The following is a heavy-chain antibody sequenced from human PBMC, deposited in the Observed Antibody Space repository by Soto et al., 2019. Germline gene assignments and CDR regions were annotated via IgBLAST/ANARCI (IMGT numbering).Heavy chain of an antibody. CDR3: ARETIEVAGEGEY. D-gene: IGHD6-19*01. J-gene: IGHJ4*02. CDR1: VGSVIIGYHY. V-gene: IGHV4-61*01. CDR2: IYYTGST. Sequence: SETXSLTCTFSVGSVIIGYHYWSWIRQPPGRGLEWIGYIYYTGSTNYNPSLKSRVTISIDTSKNQFSLKLSSVTDADTAVYYCARETIEVAGEGEYWGQGTLV.